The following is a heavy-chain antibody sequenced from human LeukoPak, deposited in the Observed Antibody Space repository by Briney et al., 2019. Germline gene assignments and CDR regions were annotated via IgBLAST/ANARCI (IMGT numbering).Heavy chain of an antibody. D-gene: IGHD5/OR15-5a*01. CDR1: GASVGSGGYY. V-gene: IGHV4-31*03. J-gene: IGHJ6*03. Sequence: SETLSLTCTVSGASVGSGGYYWPWIRQHPEKGLEWIGYITYSGSTYYNPSLKSRVTISLDTSKNQFSLKLNSVTAAGTAVYHCASLHYYYFYMDVWGKGTTVTVSS. CDR3: ASLHYYYFYMDV. CDR2: ITYSGST.